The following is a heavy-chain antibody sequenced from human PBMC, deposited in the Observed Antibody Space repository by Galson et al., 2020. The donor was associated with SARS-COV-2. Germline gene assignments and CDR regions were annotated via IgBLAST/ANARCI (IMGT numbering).Heavy chain of an antibody. D-gene: IGHD7-27*01. Sequence: GESLKISCAASGFTFSTYPMHWVRQAPGKGLEWVAVISYDGINKQYADSVKGRFTISRDNSKNTVHLQMSSLRPEDTTVYYCARDSSGEGYYYWMDVWGQGTTVTVSS. J-gene: IGHJ6*02. CDR1: GFTFSTYP. CDR3: ARDSSGEGYYYWMDV. CDR2: ISYDGINK. V-gene: IGHV3-30-3*01.